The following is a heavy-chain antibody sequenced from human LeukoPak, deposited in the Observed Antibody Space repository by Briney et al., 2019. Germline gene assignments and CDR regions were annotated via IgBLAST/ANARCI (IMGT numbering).Heavy chain of an antibody. CDR1: GFTFSNYE. J-gene: IGHJ4*02. CDR2: IRYDGSNK. V-gene: IGHV3-30*02. D-gene: IGHD3-10*01. Sequence: GGSLRLSCAASGFTFSNYEMNWVRQAPGKGLEWVAFIRYDGSNKYYADSVKGRFTISRDNSKNTLYLQMNSLRAEDTAVYYCAKDSRTYFYGSGSFSLPKRPLGYFDHWGQGTLVTVSA. CDR3: AKDSRTYFYGSGSFSLPKRPLGYFDH.